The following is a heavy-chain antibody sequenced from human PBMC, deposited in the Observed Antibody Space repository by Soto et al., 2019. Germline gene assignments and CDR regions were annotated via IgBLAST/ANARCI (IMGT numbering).Heavy chain of an antibody. V-gene: IGHV3-30-3*01. J-gene: IGHJ4*02. CDR1: GFTFSSYA. Sequence: LRLSCAASGFTFSSYAMHWVRQAPGKGLEWVAVISYDGSNKYYADSVKGRFTISRDNSKNTLYLQMNSLRAEDTAVYYCASPFLGYCSGGSCPDHYFDYWGQGTLVTVSS. CDR3: ASPFLGYCSGGSCPDHYFDY. CDR2: ISYDGSNK. D-gene: IGHD2-15*01.